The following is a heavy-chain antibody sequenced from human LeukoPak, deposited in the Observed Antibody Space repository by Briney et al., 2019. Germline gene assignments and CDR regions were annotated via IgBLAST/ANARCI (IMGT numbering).Heavy chain of an antibody. V-gene: IGHV4-31*03. D-gene: IGHD2-21*02. Sequence: SETLSLTCTVSGGSISSGGYYWSWIRQHPGKGLEWIGYIYYSGSTYYNPSLKSRVTTSVDTSKNQFSLKLSSVTAADTAVYYCAREVVVTEDYYYYGMDVWGQGTTVTVSS. CDR3: AREVVVTEDYYYYGMDV. CDR2: IYYSGST. CDR1: GGSISSGGYY. J-gene: IGHJ6*02.